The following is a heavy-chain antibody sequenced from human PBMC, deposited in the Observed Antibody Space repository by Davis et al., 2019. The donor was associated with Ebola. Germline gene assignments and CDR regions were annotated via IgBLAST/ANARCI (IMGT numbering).Heavy chain of an antibody. Sequence: GESLKISCKGSGYSFTSYWIGWVRQMPGKGLEWMGIIYPGDSDTRYSPSFQGQVTISADKSISTAYLQWSSLKASDTAMYYCARLIYDSSGYYYGDAVDIWGQGTMVTDSS. V-gene: IGHV5-51*01. D-gene: IGHD3-22*01. CDR2: IYPGDSDT. J-gene: IGHJ3*02. CDR1: GYSFTSYW. CDR3: ARLIYDSSGYYYGDAVDI.